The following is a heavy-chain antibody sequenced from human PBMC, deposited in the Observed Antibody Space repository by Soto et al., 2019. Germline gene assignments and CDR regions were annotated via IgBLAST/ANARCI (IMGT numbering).Heavy chain of an antibody. CDR1: GGSLGSYS. V-gene: IGHV4-59*01. D-gene: IGHD3-3*01. Sequence: SETLSLACTVSGGSLGSYSWSWIGQPPGKGLEWIGYVFYTGRANYNPSFTSRVKISVDWSKNEFSLMLRSVAAADTALYYCAREGQMPQHFGRDVWGQGIQVTVSS. J-gene: IGHJ6*02. CDR2: VFYTGRA. CDR3: AREGQMPQHFGRDV.